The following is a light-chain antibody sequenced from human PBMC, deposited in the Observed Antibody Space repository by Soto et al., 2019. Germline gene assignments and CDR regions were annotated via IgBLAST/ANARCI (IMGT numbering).Light chain of an antibody. J-gene: IGKJ1*01. CDR3: LQDSIFPWT. CDR2: TAS. V-gene: IGKV1-6*02. Sequence: AVQLTKSPSSLSVSLGYRVTITCLASQDIRNTLGWYQQKPGRARKLLIFTASGLQSGVPSRFSGRGSGTDFTLTICSLQPEDFATYYCLQDSIFPWTFCQGTMV. CDR1: QDIRNT.